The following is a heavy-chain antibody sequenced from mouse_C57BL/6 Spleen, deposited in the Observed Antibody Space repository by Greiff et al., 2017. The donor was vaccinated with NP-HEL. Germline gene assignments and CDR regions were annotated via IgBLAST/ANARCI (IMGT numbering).Heavy chain of an antibody. Sequence: DVKLVESGGGLVQPGGSMKLSCVASGFTFSNYWMNWVRQSPEKGLEWVAQIRLKSDNYATHYAESVKGRFTISRDDSKSSVYLQMNNLRAEDTGIYYCTGFYDGYYVWFAYWGQGTLVTVSA. CDR2: IRLKSDNYAT. CDR3: TGFYDGYYVWFAY. J-gene: IGHJ3*01. V-gene: IGHV6-3*01. CDR1: GFTFSNYW. D-gene: IGHD2-3*01.